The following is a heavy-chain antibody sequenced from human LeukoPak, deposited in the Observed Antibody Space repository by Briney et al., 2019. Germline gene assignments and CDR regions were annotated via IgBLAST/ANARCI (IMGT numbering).Heavy chain of an antibody. J-gene: IGHJ4*02. CDR3: AKPGECYFDWLCYDY. D-gene: IGHD3-9*01. V-gene: IGHV3-23*01. Sequence: GGSLRLSCAASGFTFSSYAMSWARQAPGKGLEWVSAISGSGGSTYYADSVKGRFTISRDNSKNTLYLQMNSLRAEDTAVYYCAKPGECYFDWLCYDYWGQGTLVAVSS. CDR2: ISGSGGST. CDR1: GFTFSSYA.